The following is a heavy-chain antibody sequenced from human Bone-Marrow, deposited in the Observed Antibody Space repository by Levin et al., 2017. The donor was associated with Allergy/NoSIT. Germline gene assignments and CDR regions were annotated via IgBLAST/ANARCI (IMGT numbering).Heavy chain of an antibody. CDR2: INYSGTT. D-gene: IGHD2-15*01. CDR3: ARDSCTGGTCYSFSS. CDR1: GDSVRNDDYY. Sequence: SETLSLTCIVSGDSVRNDDYYWSWIRQPPGKGLEWIGYINYSGTTNYNPSLESRVTISLDTSKNQFSLKLTSVTAADTAVYYCARDSCTGGTCYSFSSWGQGTLVTVSS. V-gene: IGHV4-61*08. J-gene: IGHJ5*02.